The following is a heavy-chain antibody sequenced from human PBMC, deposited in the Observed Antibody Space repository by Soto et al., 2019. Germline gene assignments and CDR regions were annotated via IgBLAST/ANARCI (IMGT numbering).Heavy chain of an antibody. Sequence: GGSLRRSCPASGFTFSSYGMHWGRQAPGKGLEWVAVISYDGSNKYYSDSVKGRFTICRDNSKNTLYLQMNSLRAEDTAVYYCAANFDYWGQGTLVPV. V-gene: IGHV3-30*03. CDR3: AANFDY. CDR1: GFTFSSYG. CDR2: ISYDGSNK. J-gene: IGHJ4*02.